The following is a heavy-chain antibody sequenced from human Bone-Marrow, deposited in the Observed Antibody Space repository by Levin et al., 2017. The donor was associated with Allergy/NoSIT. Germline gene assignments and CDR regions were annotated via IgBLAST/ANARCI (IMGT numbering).Heavy chain of an antibody. CDR1: DFTFSDYT. CDR2: ITGRTHYI. J-gene: IGHJ6*02. V-gene: IGHV3-21*04. CDR3: ATRGGTGTYYYYGLDV. D-gene: IGHD1-1*01. Sequence: GGSLRLSCGASDFTFSDYTINWVRQAPGKGLEWVASITGRTHYIYYADSVKGRFTISRDNAKNSLFLEMNSLRVEDTAVYYCATRGGTGTYYYYGLDVWGQGTTVTVSS.